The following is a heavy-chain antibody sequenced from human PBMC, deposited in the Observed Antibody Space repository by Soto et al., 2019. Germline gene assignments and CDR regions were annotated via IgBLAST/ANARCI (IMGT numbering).Heavy chain of an antibody. D-gene: IGHD3-22*01. V-gene: IGHV4-59*01. CDR2: LYYGRSA. J-gene: IGHJ4*02. CDR1: GDSISSYD. CDR3: ALRSMAVVPEY. Sequence: QVQLQESGPGLVKPSETLSLTCAVSGDSISSYDCMWIRQPPGKGLESIGYLYYGRSANYTPSLKXRXTXSXXTSPNQCSLTLSSMTAADTAVYYCALRSMAVVPEYWGQGTLVTVSS.